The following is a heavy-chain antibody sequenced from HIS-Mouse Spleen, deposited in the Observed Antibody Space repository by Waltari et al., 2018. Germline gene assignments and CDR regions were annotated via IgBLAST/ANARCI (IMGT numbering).Heavy chain of an antibody. CDR2: LYYSGRT. CDR3: ARSPYYDFWSGYSDNWFDP. V-gene: IGHV4-31*03. Sequence: QVQLQESGPGLVKPSQTLSLTCTVSGGSISSGGYYWSWIRPHPGKGLEWIGYLYYSGRTYYNPSRKSRVTISVDTSKNQFYLKLSSVTAADTAVYYCARSPYYDFWSGYSDNWFDPWGQGTLVTVSS. D-gene: IGHD3-3*01. J-gene: IGHJ5*02. CDR1: GGSISSGGYY.